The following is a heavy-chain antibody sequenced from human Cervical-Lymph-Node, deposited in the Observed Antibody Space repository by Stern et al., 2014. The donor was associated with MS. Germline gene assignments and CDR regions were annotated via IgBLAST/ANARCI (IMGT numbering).Heavy chain of an antibody. CDR1: GYSFTTFW. V-gene: IGHV5-51*03. Sequence: VQLVESGAEVKKPGESLKISCKGSGYSFTTFWIGWVRQMPGKGLEWMGIIFPDDSDTRYSPSFQGQVTISADKSTDTAYLQWSSLKASDTATYYCARPLGSGWTAGWYYWGQGTRVTVSS. D-gene: IGHD6-19*01. CDR3: ARPLGSGWTAGWYY. J-gene: IGHJ4*02. CDR2: IFPDDSDT.